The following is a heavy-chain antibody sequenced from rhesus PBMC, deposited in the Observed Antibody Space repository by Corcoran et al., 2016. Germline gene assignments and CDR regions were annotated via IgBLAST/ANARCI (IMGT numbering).Heavy chain of an antibody. D-gene: IGHD4-23*01. J-gene: IGHJ4*01. CDR3: ARDGSRNTVTTPYDY. V-gene: IGHV4-106*01. Sequence: QVQLQESGPGLVKPSETLSLTCAVSGGSIGDAYYWSWIRQPPGKGLEWVGYIYGSCGGTNHNPSLKKRVTMSIDTSKNQCFRKLSCVTAADTAVYYCARDGSRNTVTTPYDYWGQGVLVTVSS. CDR2: IYGSCGGT. CDR1: GGSIGDAYY.